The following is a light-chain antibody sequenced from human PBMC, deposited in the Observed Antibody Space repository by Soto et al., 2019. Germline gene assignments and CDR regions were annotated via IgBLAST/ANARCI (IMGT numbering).Light chain of an antibody. V-gene: IGLV2-11*01. J-gene: IGLJ1*01. CDR2: DVI. CDR1: SSDVGAYNF. CDR3: SSYTTTTALYV. Sequence: QSVLTQPRSVSGSPGQSVTISCTGTSSDVGAYNFVSWYQQNPGKAPKLIIYDVIKRPSGVPDRFSGSKSGNTASLTISGLQAEDEADYYCSSYTTTTALYVFGAGTKLTVL.